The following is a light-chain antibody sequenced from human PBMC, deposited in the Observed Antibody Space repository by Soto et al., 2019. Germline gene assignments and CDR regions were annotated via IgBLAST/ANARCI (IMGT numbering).Light chain of an antibody. V-gene: IGKV1-5*01. CDR1: QTINSF. CDR2: DAS. CDR3: QQYYRYPCT. Sequence: DIQMTQSPSTLSASVGDRVTITCRASQTINSFLAWYQQTPGKAPKLLIYDASSLQSGVPSRFSGGGSGTEFTLPISSLQPDDFATFHCQQYYRYPCTFGQGTKVEIK. J-gene: IGKJ1*01.